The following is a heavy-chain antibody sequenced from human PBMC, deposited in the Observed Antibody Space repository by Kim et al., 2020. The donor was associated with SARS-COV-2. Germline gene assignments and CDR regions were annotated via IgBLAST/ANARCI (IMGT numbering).Heavy chain of an antibody. D-gene: IGHD2-2*01. J-gene: IGHJ3*02. CDR1: GGTFSSYA. CDR3: ARERGLGVPAANDAFDI. CDR2: IIPIFGTA. Sequence: SVKVSCKASGGTFSSYAISWVRQAPGQGLEWMGGIIPIFGTANYAQKFQGRVTITADESTSTAYMELSSLRSEDTAVYYCARERGLGVPAANDAFDIWGQGTMVTVSS. V-gene: IGHV1-69*13.